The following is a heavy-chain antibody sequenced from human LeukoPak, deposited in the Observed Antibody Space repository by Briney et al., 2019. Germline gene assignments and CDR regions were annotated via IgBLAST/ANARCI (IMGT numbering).Heavy chain of an antibody. V-gene: IGHV1-18*01. D-gene: IGHD3-9*01. CDR1: GYTFTSYG. Sequence: ASVKVSCKASGYTFTSYGISWVRQAPGQGLEWMGWISAYNGNTNYAQKLQGRVTMTTDTSTSTAYMELSSLRSDDTAVYYCARVNSPYYNILTGYFYWGQGTLVTVSS. J-gene: IGHJ4*02. CDR3: ARVNSPYYNILTGYFY. CDR2: ISAYNGNT.